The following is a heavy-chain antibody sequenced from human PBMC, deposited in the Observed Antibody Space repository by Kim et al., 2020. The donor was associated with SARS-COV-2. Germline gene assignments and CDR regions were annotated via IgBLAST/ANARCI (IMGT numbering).Heavy chain of an antibody. V-gene: IGHV4-31*03. J-gene: IGHJ3*01. D-gene: IGHD3-10*01. CDR2: IFDSGNI. Sequence: SETLSLTCTVSGGSINSGDYYWSWIRQHPGKGLEWIGYIFDSGNIYYSPSLKGRASISMDTSKNQFSLKLTSVTAAATAGYYCARDPKLGVDFDVWGQGT. CDR3: ARDPKLGVDFDV. CDR1: GGSINSGDYY.